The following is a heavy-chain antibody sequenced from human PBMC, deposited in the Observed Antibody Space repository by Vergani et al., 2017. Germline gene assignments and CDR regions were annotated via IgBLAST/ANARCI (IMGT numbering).Heavy chain of an antibody. CDR2: IYYSGST. V-gene: IGHV4-39*01. D-gene: IGHD6-19*01. CDR1: GGSISSSSYY. CDR3: AGRNRGWYPYYYYGMDV. J-gene: IGHJ6*02. Sequence: QLQLQESGPGLVKPSETLSLTCTVTGGSISSSSYYWGWIRQPPGKGLEWIGSIYYSGSTYYNPSLKSRVTISVDTSKNQFSLKLSSVTAADTAVYYCAGRNRGWYPYYYYGMDVWGQGTTVTVSS.